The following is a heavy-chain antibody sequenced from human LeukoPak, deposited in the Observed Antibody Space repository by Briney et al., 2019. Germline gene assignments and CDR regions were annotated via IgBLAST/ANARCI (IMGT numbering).Heavy chain of an antibody. CDR1: GGSISASCVY. V-gene: IGHV4-39*01. D-gene: IGHD3-10*01. CDR2: LYYGATN. CDR3: ARRSHSASGSPY. Sequence: SETLSLTCAVSGGSISASCVYWAWIRRPPGRGRGWIGSLYYGATNYYNPSLRSRVTIAGETSKNQISLELASVTAADTAVYYCARRSHSASGSPYWGQGTQFTVSS. J-gene: IGHJ4*02.